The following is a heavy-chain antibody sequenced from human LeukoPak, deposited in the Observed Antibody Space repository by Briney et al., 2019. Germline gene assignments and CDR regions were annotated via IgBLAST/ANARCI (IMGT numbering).Heavy chain of an antibody. CDR2: IYHSGST. CDR1: GGSISSGGYS. CDR3: ARDLAAAFSHGMDV. D-gene: IGHD6-13*01. V-gene: IGHV4-30-2*01. J-gene: IGHJ6*02. Sequence: SETLSLTCAVSGGSISSGGYSWSWIRQPPGKGLEWIGEIYHSGSTNYNPSLKSRVTISVDKSKNQFSLKLSSVTAADTAVYYCARDLAAAFSHGMDVWGQGTTVTVSS.